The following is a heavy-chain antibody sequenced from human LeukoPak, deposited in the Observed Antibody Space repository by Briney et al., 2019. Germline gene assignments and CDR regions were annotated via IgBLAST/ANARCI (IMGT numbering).Heavy chain of an antibody. Sequence: PGGSLRLSCAASGFTFSSYAMSWVRQAPGKGLKWVSAISGSGGSTYYADSVKGRFTISRDNSKTTLYLQMNSLRAEDTAVYYCAKDRTNSGWYLGPFDYWGQGTLVTVSS. CDR2: ISGSGGST. CDR3: AKDRTNSGWYLGPFDY. CDR1: GFTFSSYA. V-gene: IGHV3-23*01. D-gene: IGHD6-19*01. J-gene: IGHJ4*02.